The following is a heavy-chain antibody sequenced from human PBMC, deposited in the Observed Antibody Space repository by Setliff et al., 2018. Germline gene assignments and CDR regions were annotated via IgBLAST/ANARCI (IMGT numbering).Heavy chain of an antibody. J-gene: IGHJ4*02. Sequence: PGGSLRLSCAASGFTFRSYAMSWVRQAPGKGLEWVSGISGSGGSTYYADSVKGRFAISRDNSKNTLYLQMNSLRAEDTAVYYCAKDIESYGDHGDFDSWGQGLLVTVSS. D-gene: IGHD4-17*01. CDR2: ISGSGGST. CDR3: AKDIESYGDHGDFDS. V-gene: IGHV3-23*01. CDR1: GFTFRSYA.